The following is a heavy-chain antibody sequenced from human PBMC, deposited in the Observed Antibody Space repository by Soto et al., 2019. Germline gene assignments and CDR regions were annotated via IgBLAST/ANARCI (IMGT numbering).Heavy chain of an antibody. V-gene: IGHV3-48*03. J-gene: IGHJ5*02. CDR1: GFTFSSYE. CDR3: AREAPGFDP. CDR2: ISSSGSTI. Sequence: SLRLSCAASGFTFSSYEMNWVRQAPGKGLEWVSYISSSGSTIYYADSVKGRFTISRDNAKNSLYLQMNSLRAEDTAVYHCAREAPGFDPWGQGTLVTVSS.